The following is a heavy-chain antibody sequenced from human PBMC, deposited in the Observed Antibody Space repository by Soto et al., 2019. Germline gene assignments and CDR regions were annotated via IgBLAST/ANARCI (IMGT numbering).Heavy chain of an antibody. Sequence: EVQLVESGGGLVKPGGSLRLSCAASGFTFSNAWMDWVRQAPGKGLEWVGRIKSKIDGGTTDYAAPVKGRFTISRDDSKNTLYLQMNSLKTEDTAVYYCTTGLLRSGGAFDVWGQGTMVTVSS. CDR1: GFTFSNAW. V-gene: IGHV3-15*07. D-gene: IGHD4-17*01. CDR3: TTGLLRSGGAFDV. J-gene: IGHJ3*01. CDR2: IKSKIDGGTT.